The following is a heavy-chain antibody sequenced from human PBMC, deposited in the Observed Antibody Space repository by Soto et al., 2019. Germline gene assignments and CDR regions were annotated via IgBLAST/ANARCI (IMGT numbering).Heavy chain of an antibody. J-gene: IGHJ6*02. CDR3: ARGESWARGRYGMDV. CDR2: INHSGST. Sequence: PSETLSLTCAVYGGSFSGYYWSWIRQPPGKGLEWIGEINHSGSTNYNPSLKSRVTISVDTSKNQFSLKLSSVTAADTAVYYCARGESWARGRYGMDVWGRGTTVTVSS. CDR1: GGSFSGYY. D-gene: IGHD3-16*01. V-gene: IGHV4-34*01.